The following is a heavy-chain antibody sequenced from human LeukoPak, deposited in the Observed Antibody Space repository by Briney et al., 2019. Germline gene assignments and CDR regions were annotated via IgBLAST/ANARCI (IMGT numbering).Heavy chain of an antibody. CDR2: ISYDGSNK. CDR3: ARGDDYYGMDV. J-gene: IGHJ6*02. V-gene: IGHV3-30*03. Sequence: GRSLRLSCAASGFTFGSYGMHWVRQAPGKGLEWVAVISYDGSNKYYADSVKGRFTISRDNSKNTLYLQMNSLRAEDTAVYYCARGDDYYGMDVWGQGTTVTVSS. CDR1: GFTFGSYG. D-gene: IGHD3-16*01.